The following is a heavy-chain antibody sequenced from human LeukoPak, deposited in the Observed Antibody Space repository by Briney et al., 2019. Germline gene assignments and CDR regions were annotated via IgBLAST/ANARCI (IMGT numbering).Heavy chain of an antibody. Sequence: SETLSLTCTVSGVSISSSNSYWGWIRQPPGKGLEWIGSIYYSGNTYYNASLKSQVSISIDTSKNQFSLKLSSVTAADTAVYYCARAGGEAAVAWFDPWGQGTLVTVSS. V-gene: IGHV4-39*07. D-gene: IGHD6-13*01. CDR1: GVSISSSNSY. CDR3: ARAGGEAAVAWFDP. CDR2: IYYSGNT. J-gene: IGHJ5*02.